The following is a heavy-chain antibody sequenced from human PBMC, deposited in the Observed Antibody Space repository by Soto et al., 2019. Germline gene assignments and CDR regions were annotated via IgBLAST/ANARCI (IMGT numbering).Heavy chain of an antibody. CDR3: GKVLVGATGPTDPDS. J-gene: IGHJ4*02. Sequence: SETLSLTCTVSGGSIYRSGYYWGWIRQPPGRGLEWIGNIDYNGVTYSNPSLKSRVTISRDTSKNQFSLKLTSVTAADTALYYRGKVLVGATGPTDPDSWGPGTLVTVSS. V-gene: IGHV4-39*01. CDR1: GGSIYRSGYY. D-gene: IGHD2-15*01. CDR2: IDYNGVT.